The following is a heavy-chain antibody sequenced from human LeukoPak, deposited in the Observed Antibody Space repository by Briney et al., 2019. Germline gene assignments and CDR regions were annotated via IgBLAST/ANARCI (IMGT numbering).Heavy chain of an antibody. Sequence: LWASVKVSCKVSGYTLTELSMHWVRQAPGKGLEWMGGFDPEDGETIYAQKFQGRVTMTEDTSTDTAYMELSSLRSEDTAVYYCATEGSSSWYGRAAEYFQHWGQGTLVTVSS. CDR1: GYTLTELS. V-gene: IGHV1-24*01. CDR2: FDPEDGET. CDR3: ATEGSSSWYGRAAEYFQH. J-gene: IGHJ1*01. D-gene: IGHD6-13*01.